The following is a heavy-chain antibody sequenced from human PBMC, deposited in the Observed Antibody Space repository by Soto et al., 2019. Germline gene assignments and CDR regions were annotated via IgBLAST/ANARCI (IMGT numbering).Heavy chain of an antibody. CDR2: INHSGST. D-gene: IGHD3-10*01. V-gene: IGHV4-34*01. CDR1: GGSFSGYY. CDR3: ARVVRRLGADY. Sequence: QVQLQQWGAGLLKPSETLSLTCAVYGGSFSGYYWSWIRQPPGKGLEWIGEINHSGSTNYNPSLKSRVTLSVDTSKNQFSLKLSSVTAADADVYYFARVVRRLGADYWCQGTLVTVSS. J-gene: IGHJ4*02.